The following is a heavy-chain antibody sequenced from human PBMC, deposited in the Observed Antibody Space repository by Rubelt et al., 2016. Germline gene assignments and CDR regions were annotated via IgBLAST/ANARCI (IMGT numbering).Heavy chain of an antibody. CDR2: TSYDGSNK. Sequence: VQLVESGGELIQPGGSLRLSCAASGFTFSNYWMHWVRQAPGKGLVWVAVTSYDGSNKFYADSVKGRFTISRDNSKNTLYLQLNSLRAEGTAVYYCAGALETWADFAYFHYWGQGTLVTVSS. CDR1: GFTFSNYW. D-gene: IGHD3-16*01. CDR3: AGALETWADFAYFHY. J-gene: IGHJ4*02. V-gene: IGHV3-30*05.